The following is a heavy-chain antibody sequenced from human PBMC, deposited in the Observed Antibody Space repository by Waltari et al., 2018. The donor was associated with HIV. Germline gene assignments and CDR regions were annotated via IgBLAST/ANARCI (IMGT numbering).Heavy chain of an antibody. CDR3: AREYYGSGSYYKDY. CDR2: INHSGST. D-gene: IGHD3-10*01. J-gene: IGHJ4*02. V-gene: IGHV4-34*01. Sequence: QVQLQQWGAGLLKPSETLSLTCAVYGGSFSGYYWSWIRQPPGKGLEWIGEINHSGSTNYNPSLKSRVTISVDTSKNQFSLKLSSVTAADTAVYYCAREYYGSGSYYKDYWGQGTLVTVSS. CDR1: GGSFSGYY.